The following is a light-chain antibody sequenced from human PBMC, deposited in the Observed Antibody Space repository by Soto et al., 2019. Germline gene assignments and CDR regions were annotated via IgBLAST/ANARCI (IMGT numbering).Light chain of an antibody. CDR1: QSVSGS. J-gene: IGKJ1*01. CDR2: GAS. Sequence: EIVMTQSPATLSVSPGERATLSCRASQSVSGSLAWFQQKPGQAPRLLIYGASTRATGIPARFRGSGSGTEFTLTISSLQSEDFAVYYCQQYNNWPRTFGQGTKVEI. V-gene: IGKV3-15*01. CDR3: QQYNNWPRT.